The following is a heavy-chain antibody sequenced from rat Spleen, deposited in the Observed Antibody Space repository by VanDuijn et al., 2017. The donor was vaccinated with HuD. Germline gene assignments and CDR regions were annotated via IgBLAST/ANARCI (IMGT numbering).Heavy chain of an antibody. Sequence: EVQVKESGPGLVQPSQTLSLTCTVSGISFTDYSVHWVRQPPGKGLEWMGVIWTGGSTAYTSLLKSRLSISRDTSKNQVFLKMNSLQSEDTTTYYCARGAYGGYSEWFDYWGQGVMVTVSS. CDR2: IWTGGST. V-gene: IGHV2S63*01. D-gene: IGHD1-11*01. J-gene: IGHJ2*01. CDR1: GISFTDYS. CDR3: ARGAYGGYSEWFDY.